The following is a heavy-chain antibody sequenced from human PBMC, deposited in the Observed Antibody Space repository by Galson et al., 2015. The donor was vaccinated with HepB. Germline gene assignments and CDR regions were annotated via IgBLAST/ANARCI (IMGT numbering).Heavy chain of an antibody. CDR1: GFTFSSYG. J-gene: IGHJ6*03. CDR3: ARGGAAAGQNYYYYYYMDV. V-gene: IGHV3-33*01. Sequence: SLRLSCAASGFTFSSYGMHWVRQAPGKGLEWVAVIWYDGSNKYYADSVKGRFTISRDNSKNTLYLQMNSLRAEDTAVYYCARGGAAAGQNYYYYYYMDVWGKGTTVTVSS. D-gene: IGHD6-13*01. CDR2: IWYDGSNK.